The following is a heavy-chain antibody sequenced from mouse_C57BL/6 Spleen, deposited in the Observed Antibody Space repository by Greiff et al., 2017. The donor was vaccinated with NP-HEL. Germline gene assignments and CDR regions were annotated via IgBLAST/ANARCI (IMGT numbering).Heavy chain of an antibody. CDR3: TRDYSNYEATWFAY. CDR2: IYPGNSDT. CDR1: GYTFTSYW. Sequence: EVQLQQSGTVLARPGASVKMSCKTSGYTFTSYWMHWVKQRPGQGLEWIGAIYPGNSDTSYNQKFKGKAKLTAVTSASTAYMELSSLTNEDSAVYYCTRDYSNYEATWFAYWGQGTLVTVSA. D-gene: IGHD2-5*01. J-gene: IGHJ3*01. V-gene: IGHV1-5*01.